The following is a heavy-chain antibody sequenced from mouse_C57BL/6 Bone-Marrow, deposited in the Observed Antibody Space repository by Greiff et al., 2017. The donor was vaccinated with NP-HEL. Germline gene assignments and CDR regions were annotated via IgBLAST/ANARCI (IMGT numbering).Heavy chain of an antibody. J-gene: IGHJ2*01. D-gene: IGHD1-1*01. V-gene: IGHV1-19*01. CDR1: GYTFTDYY. CDR3: ARSLYYYGSSSVYYFDY. CDR2: INPYNGGT. Sequence: EVQLQQSGPVLVKPGASVKMSCKASGYTFTDYYMNWVKQSHGKSLVWIGVINPYNGGTSYNQKFKGKATLTVDKSSSTAYMELNSLTSEDSAVYYCARSLYYYGSSSVYYFDYWGQGTTLTVSS.